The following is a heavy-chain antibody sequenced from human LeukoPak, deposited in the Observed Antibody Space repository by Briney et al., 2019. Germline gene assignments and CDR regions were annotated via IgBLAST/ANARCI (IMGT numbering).Heavy chain of an antibody. CDR3: ARGGYSSSLGLDY. CDR2: MKQDGSEK. J-gene: IGHJ4*02. V-gene: IGHV3-7*01. D-gene: IGHD6-6*01. CDR1: GFTFSSYW. Sequence: GGSLRLSCAASGFTFSSYWMSWVRQAPGKGLEWVANMKQDGSEKYYVDSVKGRFTISRDNAKNSLYLQMNSLRAEDTAVYYCARGGYSSSLGLDYWGQGTLVTVSS.